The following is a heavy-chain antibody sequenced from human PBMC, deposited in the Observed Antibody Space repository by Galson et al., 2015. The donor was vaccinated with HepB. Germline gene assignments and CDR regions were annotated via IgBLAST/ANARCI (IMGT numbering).Heavy chain of an antibody. V-gene: IGHV3-23*01. Sequence: SLRLSCAASGFTFTDYAMSWVRQAPGKGLEWVSGITDPATATYYADSVEGRFTISRDNSDNTLDLQMDSLRVDDSAIYYCARQSAMVGSRFDWWGQGILVTVSS. CDR2: ITDPATAT. J-gene: IGHJ4*02. CDR1: GFTFTDYA. CDR3: ARQSAMVGSRFDW. D-gene: IGHD5-18*01.